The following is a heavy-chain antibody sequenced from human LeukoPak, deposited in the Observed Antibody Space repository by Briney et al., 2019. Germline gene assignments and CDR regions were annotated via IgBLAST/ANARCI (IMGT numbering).Heavy chain of an antibody. CDR3: VRGNDYGGPHY. J-gene: IGHJ4*02. Sequence: GGSLRLSCAVSGFTFSSYWMHWVRQAPGKGLVWVSRIDRDGSRTNYADSVKGRFTISRDNGKNTLFLQMNSLRAEDAAVYYCVRGNDYGGPHYWGQGTLVTVSS. CDR2: IDRDGSRT. CDR1: GFTFSSYW. V-gene: IGHV3-74*01. D-gene: IGHD4-23*01.